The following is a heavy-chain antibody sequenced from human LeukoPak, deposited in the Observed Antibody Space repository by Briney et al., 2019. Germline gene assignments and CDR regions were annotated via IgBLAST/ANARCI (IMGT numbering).Heavy chain of an antibody. Sequence: PSETLSLTCAVSGASMNTHYWSWIWQPPGKGLEWIGYMLDTVTTKGNPSLKSRFTLSADTSKNQFSLRLTSVTAADTAVYYCATIKRGNIFGYFDFWGQGIPVTVSS. J-gene: IGHJ4*02. CDR1: GASMNTHY. CDR3: ATIKRGNIFGYFDF. CDR2: MLDTVTT. V-gene: IGHV4-59*11. D-gene: IGHD5-18*01.